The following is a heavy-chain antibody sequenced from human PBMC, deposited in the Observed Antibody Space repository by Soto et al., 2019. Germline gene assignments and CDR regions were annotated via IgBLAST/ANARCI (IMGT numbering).Heavy chain of an antibody. V-gene: IGHV3-23*01. D-gene: IGHD2-2*01. CDR2: ISSSGATT. CDR3: AKYCALVPAAMGYYYYYGMDV. Sequence: EVQLLESGGGLVQPGGSLRLSCAASGFTFSTYAMSWVRQAPGKGLEWVSVISSSGATTYYADSVKGRFTISRDNSQNTLYLQMNSLRAEDTAVYYCAKYCALVPAAMGYYYYYGMDVWGQGTTVTVSS. CDR1: GFTFSTYA. J-gene: IGHJ6*02.